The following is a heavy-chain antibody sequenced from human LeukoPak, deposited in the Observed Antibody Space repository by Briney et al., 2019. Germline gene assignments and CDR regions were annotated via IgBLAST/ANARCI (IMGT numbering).Heavy chain of an antibody. D-gene: IGHD1-26*01. CDR2: IYYSGST. CDR1: GGSISSSSYY. J-gene: IGHJ4*02. Sequence: SQTLSHTCTVSGGSISSSSYYWGWIRQPPGKGLEWIGSIYYSGSTYYNPSLKSRVTISVDTSKNQFSLKLSSVTAADTAVYYCARPEWEPPLWGQGTLVTVSS. CDR3: ARPEWEPPL. V-gene: IGHV4-39*07.